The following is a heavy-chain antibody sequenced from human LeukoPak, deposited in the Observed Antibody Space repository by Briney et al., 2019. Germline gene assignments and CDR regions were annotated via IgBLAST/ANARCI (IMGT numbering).Heavy chain of an antibody. D-gene: IGHD1-26*01. Sequence: GGSLRLSFAACGFTFSGFAMRWVRRPAGKELAWVSGISCSGDNKLYADSVKGRFTISRDNSMHALYLEMNSQTDEDTAIYYGAKMKGHPRPKYYMDVWGQGTTVTVSS. V-gene: IGHV3-23*01. CDR1: GFTFSGFA. CDR3: AKMKGHPRPKYYMDV. J-gene: IGHJ6*01. CDR2: ISCSGDNK.